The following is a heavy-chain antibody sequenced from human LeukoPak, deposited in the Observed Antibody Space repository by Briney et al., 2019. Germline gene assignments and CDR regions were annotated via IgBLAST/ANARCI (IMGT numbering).Heavy chain of an antibody. Sequence: ASVKVSCKASGYTFTSYYMHWVRQAPGQGLEWMGIINPSGGSTSYAQKFQGRVTMTRDMSTSTVYMELSSLRSEDTAVYYCARGRGSYDAFDIWGQGQWSPSLQ. J-gene: IGHJ3*02. CDR1: GYTFTSYY. CDR2: INPSGGST. CDR3: ARGRGSYDAFDI. D-gene: IGHD1-26*01. V-gene: IGHV1-46*01.